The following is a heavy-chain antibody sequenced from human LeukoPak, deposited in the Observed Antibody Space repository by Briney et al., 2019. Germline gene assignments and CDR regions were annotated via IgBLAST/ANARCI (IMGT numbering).Heavy chain of an antibody. V-gene: IGHV3-48*03. D-gene: IGHD2-21*01. CDR2: ISSSGSTI. J-gene: IGHJ4*02. CDR3: ARSSSVLWWYLDY. CDR1: GFTFSSYE. Sequence: GGPLRLSCAASGFTFSSYEMNRVRQAQGKGLDWFPYISSSGSTIYYADSVKGRFTISRDNAKNSLYLQMNSLRAEDTAVYYCARSSSVLWWYLDYWGQGTLVTVSS.